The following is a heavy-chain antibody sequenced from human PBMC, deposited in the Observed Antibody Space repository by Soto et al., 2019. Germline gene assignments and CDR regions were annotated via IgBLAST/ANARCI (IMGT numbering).Heavy chain of an antibody. Sequence: EVQLVESGGGLVQPGRSLRLSCAASGFTFDDYAMHWVRQAPGKGLEWVSGISWNSGSIGYADSVKGRFTISRDNAKNPLYLQMNSLRAEDTALYYCAKDSWDWGGVVDYWGQGTLVTVSS. J-gene: IGHJ4*02. CDR2: ISWNSGSI. CDR3: AKDSWDWGGVVDY. D-gene: IGHD7-27*01. CDR1: GFTFDDYA. V-gene: IGHV3-9*01.